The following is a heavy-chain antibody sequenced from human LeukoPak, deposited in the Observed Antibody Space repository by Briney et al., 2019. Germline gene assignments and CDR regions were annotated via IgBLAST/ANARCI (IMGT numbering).Heavy chain of an antibody. CDR3: ARGGGLEV. CDR1: GFTFSSYW. J-gene: IGHJ6*02. V-gene: IGHV3-7*03. Sequence: GGSLRLSCAASGFTFSSYWMNWAGQAPGKGLEWVASINHSGNVNYYVDSVKGRFTISRDNAKNSLYLQMSNLRAEDTAVYFCARGGGLEVWGQGATVTVSS. CDR2: INHSGNVN. D-gene: IGHD3-16*01.